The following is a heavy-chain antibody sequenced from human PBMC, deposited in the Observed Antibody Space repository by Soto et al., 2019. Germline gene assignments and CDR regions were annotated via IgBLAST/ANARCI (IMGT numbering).Heavy chain of an antibody. CDR1: GFTFSSYL. CDR3: ATSLVWDTAMVMVKDY. CDR2: IKQDGSEK. J-gene: IGHJ4*02. V-gene: IGHV3-7*03. D-gene: IGHD5-18*01. Sequence: GGSLGLSCAASGFTFSSYLMSWVGQAPGKGLEWVANIKQDGSEKYYVDSVKGRFTISRDNAKNSLYLQMNSLRAEDTAVYYCATSLVWDTAMVMVKDYWGQGTLVTVSS.